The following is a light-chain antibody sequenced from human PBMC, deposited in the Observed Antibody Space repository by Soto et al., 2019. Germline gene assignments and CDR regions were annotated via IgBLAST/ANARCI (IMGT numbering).Light chain of an antibody. CDR3: QQYNIYST. J-gene: IGKJ1*01. CDR2: DAS. V-gene: IGKV1-5*01. Sequence: DIQMTQSPSTLSASVGDRVTITCRASQSISSWLAWYQQKPGKAPKLLIYDASSLESGVPSRFSGSGSQTEFTLAISSLQPDDFATYYCQQYNIYSTFGQGTKVDIK. CDR1: QSISSW.